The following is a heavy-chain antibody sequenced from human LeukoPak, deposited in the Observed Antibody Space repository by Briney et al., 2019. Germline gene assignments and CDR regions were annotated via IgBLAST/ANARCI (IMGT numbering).Heavy chain of an antibody. J-gene: IGHJ6*02. CDR3: ARGLWCVDV. V-gene: IGHV4-34*01. D-gene: IGHD2-21*01. CDR1: GGSFSGYY. Sequence: SETLSLTCAVYGGSFSGYYWSWIRQPPGKGLEWIGEINHSGSTNYNPSLKSRVTISVDTSKNQFSLKLSSVTAADTAVYYCARGLWCVDVWGQGTTVTVSS. CDR2: INHSGST.